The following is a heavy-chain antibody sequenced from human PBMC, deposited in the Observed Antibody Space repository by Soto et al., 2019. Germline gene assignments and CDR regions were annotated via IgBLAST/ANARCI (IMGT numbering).Heavy chain of an antibody. CDR3: AAPRPATTVTQIAYFDY. CDR1: GFTFSSYG. CDR2: ISYDGSNK. D-gene: IGHD4-4*01. J-gene: IGHJ4*02. Sequence: GGSLRLSCAASGFTFSSYGMHWVRQAPGKGLEWVAVISYDGSNKYYADSVKGRFTISRDNSKNTLYLQMNSLRAEDTAVYYCAAPRPATTVTQIAYFDYWGQGTLVTVSS. V-gene: IGHV3-30*03.